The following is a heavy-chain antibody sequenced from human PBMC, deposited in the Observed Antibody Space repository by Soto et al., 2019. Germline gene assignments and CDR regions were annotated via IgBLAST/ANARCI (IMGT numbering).Heavy chain of an antibody. V-gene: IGHV1-69*13. J-gene: IGHJ5*02. Sequence: SVKVSCKASGGTFSSYAISWVRQAPGQGLEWMGGIISIFGTANYAQKFQGRVTITADESTSTAYMELSSLRSEDTAVYCCARDSDYYDSSGLHYNWFDPWGQGTLVTVSS. CDR2: IISIFGTA. CDR3: ARDSDYYDSSGLHYNWFDP. D-gene: IGHD3-22*01. CDR1: GGTFSSYA.